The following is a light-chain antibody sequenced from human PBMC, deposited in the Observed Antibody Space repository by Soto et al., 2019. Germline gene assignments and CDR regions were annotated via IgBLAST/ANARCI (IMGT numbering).Light chain of an antibody. CDR2: QAS. V-gene: IGKV1-5*03. J-gene: IGKJ1*01. CDR3: QQYNSYWT. CDR1: RSVSSW. Sequence: DIQMTQSPSSLSASVGDRVTVTCRASRSVSSWLAWYQQKPGKAPKLVIYQASTLESGVPSRFSGSGSGTEFTLTISSLQPDDFATYDCQQYNSYWTFGQGTKVEIK.